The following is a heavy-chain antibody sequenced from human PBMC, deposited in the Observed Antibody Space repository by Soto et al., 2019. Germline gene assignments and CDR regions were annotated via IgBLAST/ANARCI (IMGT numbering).Heavy chain of an antibody. Sequence: GGSLRLSCAASGFTFSSYAMSWVRQAPGKGLEWVSAISGSGGSTYYADSVKGRFTISRDNSKNTLYLQMNSLRAEDTAVYYCAKSTYDYGDYPNYYYYGMDVWGQGTTVTVSS. CDR3: AKSTYDYGDYPNYYYYGMDV. V-gene: IGHV3-23*01. CDR2: ISGSGGST. D-gene: IGHD4-17*01. J-gene: IGHJ6*02. CDR1: GFTFSSYA.